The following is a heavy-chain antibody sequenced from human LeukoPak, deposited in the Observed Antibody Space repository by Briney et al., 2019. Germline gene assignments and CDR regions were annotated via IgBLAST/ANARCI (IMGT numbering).Heavy chain of an antibody. J-gene: IGHJ4*02. CDR3: AKDRPNYYESNGHYYRRDGDY. CDR1: GFTFSIYA. V-gene: IGHV3-23*01. Sequence: GGSLRLSCAASGFTFSIYAMSWVRQAPGKGLEWVSSISSRSDYTYYEDSVTGRFTISRDNSKNTLYLQMNSLRAEDTAIYYCAKDRPNYYESNGHYYRRDGDYWGQGTLVTVSS. D-gene: IGHD3-22*01. CDR2: ISSRSDYT.